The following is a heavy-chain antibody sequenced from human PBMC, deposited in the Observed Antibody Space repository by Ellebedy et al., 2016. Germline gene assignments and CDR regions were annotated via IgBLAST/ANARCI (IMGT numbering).Heavy chain of an antibody. V-gene: IGHV3-23*01. CDR3: ARRYNWNDELDAFDI. Sequence: GESLKISXAASGSTFSSYAMSWVRQAPGKGLEWVSAISGSGGSTYYADSVKGRFTISRDNAKNSLYLQMNSLRAEDTALYPCARRYNWNDELDAFDIWGQGTMVTVSS. CDR1: GSTFSSYA. CDR2: ISGSGGST. D-gene: IGHD1-1*01. J-gene: IGHJ3*02.